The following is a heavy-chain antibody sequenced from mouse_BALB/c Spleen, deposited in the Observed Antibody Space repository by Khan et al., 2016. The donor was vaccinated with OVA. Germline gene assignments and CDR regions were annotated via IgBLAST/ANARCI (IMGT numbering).Heavy chain of an antibody. V-gene: IGHV5-6-5*01. CDR3: AGDYWFVY. CDR1: GFTFSNYA. D-gene: IGHD2-13*01. J-gene: IGHJ3*01. CDR2: ISTGGST. Sequence: EVQLVESGGGLVTPGRSLKVSCAASGFTFSNYAMSWVRQTPEKRLEWVASISTGGSTYYPDSVKGRFTISRDNARNNLYLQMSSLRSEDTAMYYCAGDYWFVYWGQGTLVTVSA.